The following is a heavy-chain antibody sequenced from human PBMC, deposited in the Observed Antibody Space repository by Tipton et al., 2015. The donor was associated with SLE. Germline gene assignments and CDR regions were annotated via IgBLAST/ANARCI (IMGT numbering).Heavy chain of an antibody. CDR1: GYTFTSYD. J-gene: IGHJ1*01. Sequence: QVQLVQSGAEVKKPGASVKVSCKASGYTFTSYDIYWVRQATGQGLEWMGWMNPNSGNTGYAQKFQGRVTMTRNTSISTAYVELSSLRSEDPAVYYCAMAVAGKGSGYFQHCGQGTLVTVSS. D-gene: IGHD6-19*01. V-gene: IGHV1-8*01. CDR2: MNPNSGNT. CDR3: AMAVAGKGSGYFQH.